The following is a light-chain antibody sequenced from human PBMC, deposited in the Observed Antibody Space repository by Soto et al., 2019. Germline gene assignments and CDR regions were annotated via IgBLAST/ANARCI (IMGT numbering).Light chain of an antibody. CDR2: GAS. J-gene: IGKJ2*01. Sequence: EVVMTQSPATLSVSPGERATLSCRASQRFTTNMAWYQQKPGQAPRLLIYGASTRATGIPARFSGSGSGTDFTLTISSLQPDDFATYYCQQYNSYYTFGQGTKVDI. CDR3: QQYNSYYT. CDR1: QRFTTN. V-gene: IGKV3-15*01.